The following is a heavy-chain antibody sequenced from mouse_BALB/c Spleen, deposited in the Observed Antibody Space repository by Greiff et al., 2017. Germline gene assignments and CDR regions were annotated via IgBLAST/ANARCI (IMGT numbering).Heavy chain of an antibody. CDR3: ARDGNFYAMDY. CDR1: GFSLTSYG. D-gene: IGHD2-1*01. Sequence: QVQLQQSGPGLVAPSQSLSITCTVSGFSLTSYGVHWVRQPPGKGLEWLGMIWGDGSTDYNSALKSRLSISKDNSKSQVFLKMNSLQTDDTARYYCARDGNFYAMDYWGQGTSVTVSS. CDR2: IWGDGST. J-gene: IGHJ4*01. V-gene: IGHV2-6-7*01.